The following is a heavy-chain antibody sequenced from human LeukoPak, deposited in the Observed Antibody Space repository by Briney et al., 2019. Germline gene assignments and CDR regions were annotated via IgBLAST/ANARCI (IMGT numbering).Heavy chain of an antibody. Sequence: SETLSLTCAGSGYSISSGRYWGWIRQPPGKGLEWIGSVFHSGSTYYNPSLKSRVTISVDTSKNQFSLNLRSVTAADTAVYYCARSLSTAGIDYWGQGTLVTVSS. D-gene: IGHD2-2*01. CDR1: GYSISSGRY. V-gene: IGHV4-38-2*01. CDR3: ARSLSTAGIDY. CDR2: VFHSGST. J-gene: IGHJ4*02.